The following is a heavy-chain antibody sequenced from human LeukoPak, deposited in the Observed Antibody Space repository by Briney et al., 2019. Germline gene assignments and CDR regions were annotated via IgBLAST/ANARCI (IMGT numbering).Heavy chain of an antibody. CDR2: IYHSGST. J-gene: IGHJ4*02. CDR1: GYSINSGYY. CDR3: ARVLKGRAPFDY. Sequence: SETLSLTCTVSGYSINSGYYWGWIRQPPGKGLEWIGSIYHSGSTYYNPSLKSRVTISVDTAKNQFSLKLSSVTAADTAVYYCARVLKGRAPFDYWGQGTLVTVSS. V-gene: IGHV4-38-2*02.